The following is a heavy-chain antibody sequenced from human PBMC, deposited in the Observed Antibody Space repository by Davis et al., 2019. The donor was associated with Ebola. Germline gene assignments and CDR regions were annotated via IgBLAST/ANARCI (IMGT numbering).Heavy chain of an antibody. CDR2: ISWNSDSV. D-gene: IGHD4-17*01. CDR1: GFTFDDYA. J-gene: IGHJ4*02. CDR3: AKDKVTTASFDY. Sequence: GGSLRLSCAASGFTFDDYAMHWVRQVAGKGLEWVSSISWNSDSVGYADSVKGRFTISRDNSKNTLYLQMNSLRAEDTAVYYCAKDKVTTASFDYWGQGTLVTVSS. V-gene: IGHV3-9*01.